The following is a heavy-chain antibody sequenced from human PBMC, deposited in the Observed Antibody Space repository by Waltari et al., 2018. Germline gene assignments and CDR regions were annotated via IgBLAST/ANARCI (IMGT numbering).Heavy chain of an antibody. CDR2: ISDSGSTI. D-gene: IGHD3-22*01. V-gene: IGHV3-48*02. CDR3: ARDHDSSGYPTFDY. Sequence: EVQLVESGGGVVQPGGSLRLSCAASGFTFNTFHMNWVRQAPGRGPEWVSFISDSGSTIYYADSVKGRFTISRDNAKNSLSLQMNSLRDEDTALYYCARDHDSSGYPTFDYWGQGTLVTVSS. CDR1: GFTFNTFH. J-gene: IGHJ4*02.